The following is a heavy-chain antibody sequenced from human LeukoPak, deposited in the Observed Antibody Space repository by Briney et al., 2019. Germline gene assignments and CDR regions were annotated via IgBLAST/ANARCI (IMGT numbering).Heavy chain of an antibody. CDR2: IGWNSGNI. V-gene: IGHV3-9*03. D-gene: IGHD5-24*01. Sequence: GGSLRLSCAASGFTFDDYAMHWVRQVPGKGLEWVSGIGWNSGNIGYADSVKGRFTISRDNAKNSLYLQMNSLRAEDMALYYCAREDERNDGSFDYWGQGTLVTVSS. CDR1: GFTFDDYA. CDR3: AREDERNDGSFDY. J-gene: IGHJ4*02.